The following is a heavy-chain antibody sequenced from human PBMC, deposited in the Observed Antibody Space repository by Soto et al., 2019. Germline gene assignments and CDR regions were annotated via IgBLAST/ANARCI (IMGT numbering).Heavy chain of an antibody. CDR1: GGSISSYY. CDR3: ARVRRTTVTISYYYYYMDV. V-gene: IGHV4-59*01. CDR2: IYYSGST. Sequence: SETLSLTCTVSGGSISSYYWSWIRQPPGKGLEWIGYIYYSGSTNYNPSLKSRVTISVDTSKNQFSLKLSSVTAADTAVYYCARVRRTTVTISYYYYYMDVWGKGTTVTVSS. J-gene: IGHJ6*03. D-gene: IGHD4-17*01.